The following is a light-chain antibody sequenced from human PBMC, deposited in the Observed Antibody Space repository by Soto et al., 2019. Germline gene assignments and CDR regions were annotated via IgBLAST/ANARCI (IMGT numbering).Light chain of an antibody. V-gene: IGKV1-5*03. Sequence: DIQLTQSPFTLSASVRDRVTLTFRASRSIINWLAWYQQKSGKGPKLLIYKASNLQTGVPSRFSGSGYGTEFTLTISSLQPDDVATYYCQQYSDHWTFGQGTKVDIK. CDR3: QQYSDHWT. J-gene: IGKJ1*01. CDR2: KAS. CDR1: RSIINW.